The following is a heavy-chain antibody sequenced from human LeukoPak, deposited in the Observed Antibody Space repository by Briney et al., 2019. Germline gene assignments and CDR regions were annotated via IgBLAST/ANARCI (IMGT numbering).Heavy chain of an antibody. CDR3: HVGTAMVHYFDY. D-gene: IGHD5-18*01. CDR1: GGSISTYY. J-gene: IGHJ4*02. CDR2: IYTSGST. V-gene: IGHV4-4*07. Sequence: PSETLSLTCTVSGGSISTYYWSWIRQPAGKGLEWIGRIYTSGSTNYNPSLKTRVTMSVDTSKNQFSLKLSSVTAADTAVYYCHVGTAMVHYFDYWGQGTLVTVSS.